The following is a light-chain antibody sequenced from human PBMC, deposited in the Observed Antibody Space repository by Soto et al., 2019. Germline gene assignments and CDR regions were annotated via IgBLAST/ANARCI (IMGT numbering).Light chain of an antibody. CDR3: QQYGCSPPFT. Sequence: IVLTQSPGTLSLSPGERATLSCRASQSVSSFLAWYQQKPGQAPRLLMYGASSRATGIPDRFSGSGSETEFTLTISRLEPEDFAVYYCQQYGCSPPFTFGPGTKVDIK. CDR2: GAS. V-gene: IGKV3-20*01. J-gene: IGKJ3*01. CDR1: QSVSSF.